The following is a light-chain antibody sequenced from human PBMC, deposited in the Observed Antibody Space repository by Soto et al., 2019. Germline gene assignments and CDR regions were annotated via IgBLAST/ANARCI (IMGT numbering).Light chain of an antibody. Sequence: QSVLTQPPSVSEAPGQRVTISCTGSSSNIGAGYEAHWYQQVPGTAPKLLIYENNNRPSGVPDRFSGSKSGTSASLAITGPQGEDGGEYYRQAYGSSPGWLVFGTGTKLTGL. CDR2: ENN. CDR3: QAYGSSPGWLV. CDR1: SSNIGAGYE. V-gene: IGLV1-40*01. J-gene: IGLJ1*01.